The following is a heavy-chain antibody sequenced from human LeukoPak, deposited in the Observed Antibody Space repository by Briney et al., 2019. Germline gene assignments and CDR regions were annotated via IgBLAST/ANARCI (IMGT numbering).Heavy chain of an antibody. CDR1: GGSINNYY. V-gene: IGHV4-59*01. J-gene: IGHJ4*02. CDR2: IYYRGST. Sequence: SETLSLTCTVSGGSINNYYWSWIRQPPGKGLEWIGYIYYRGSTNYYPSLKSRVTFSVDTSKNQFSLKLNSVTAADTAVYYCARGGDYGDLRYFDYWGQGTLVTVSS. D-gene: IGHD4-17*01. CDR3: ARGGDYGDLRYFDY.